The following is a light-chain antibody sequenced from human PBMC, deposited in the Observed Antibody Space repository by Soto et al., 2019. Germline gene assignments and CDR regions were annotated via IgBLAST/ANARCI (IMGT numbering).Light chain of an antibody. J-gene: IGKJ3*01. CDR3: QQYGNSPFS. CDR2: SAS. Sequence: DIQMTQSPSSLSASVGDRVTITCRASQGIRHDLGWYQQKPGKAPKRLIYSASSLQSGVPSRFSGSGSGTEFTLTISRLEPEDVAVYYCQQYGNSPFSFGPGTKVDIK. CDR1: QGIRHD. V-gene: IGKV1-17*01.